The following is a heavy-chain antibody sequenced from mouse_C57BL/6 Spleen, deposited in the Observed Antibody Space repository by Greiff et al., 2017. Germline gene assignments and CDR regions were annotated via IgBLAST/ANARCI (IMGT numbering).Heavy chain of an antibody. V-gene: IGHV1-52*01. CDR1: GYTFTSYW. CDR3: ARNALGSSLAY. Sequence: QVQLKQPGAELVRPGSSVKLSCKASGYTFTSYWMHWVKQRPLQGLEWIGNIDPSDSETHYNQKFKDKATLTVDKSSSTAYMQLSSLTSADSAVYYCARNALGSSLAYWGQGTLVTDSA. D-gene: IGHD1-1*01. CDR2: IDPSDSET. J-gene: IGHJ3*01.